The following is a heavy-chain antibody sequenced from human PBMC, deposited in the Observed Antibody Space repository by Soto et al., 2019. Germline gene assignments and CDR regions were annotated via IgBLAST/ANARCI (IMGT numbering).Heavy chain of an antibody. Sequence: EVQLVESGGGLVQPGGSLRLSCAASGFTVSSNYMTWVRQAPGKGLDWVSLIYTDGTTYYADSVKGRFDISRDKSKNTLYPQMNSLRAEDTAVYYCARIQGWHDKAWFDPWGQGTLVTVSS. CDR2: IYTDGTT. CDR1: GFTVSSNY. V-gene: IGHV3-66*01. J-gene: IGHJ5*02. D-gene: IGHD1-1*01. CDR3: ARIQGWHDKAWFDP.